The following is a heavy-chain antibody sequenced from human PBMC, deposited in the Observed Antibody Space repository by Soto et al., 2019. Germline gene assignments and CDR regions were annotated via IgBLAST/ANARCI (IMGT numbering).Heavy chain of an antibody. V-gene: IGHV1-3*01. CDR2: INPDNGNT. CDR1: GYTFTRYT. Sequence: QVQLVQSGAEVKKPGASVKSSCKASGYTFTRYTMNWVRQAPGQRLEWMGWINPDNGNTKSSQKFQDRVIITWDTSASTAYMDLSSLRSEDTAVYYCARGIATGQLDPWGQGTLVTVSS. CDR3: ARGIATGQLDP. D-gene: IGHD6-13*01. J-gene: IGHJ5*02.